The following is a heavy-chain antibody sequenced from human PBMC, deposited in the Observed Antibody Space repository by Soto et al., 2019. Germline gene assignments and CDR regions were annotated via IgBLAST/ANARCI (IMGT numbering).Heavy chain of an antibody. V-gene: IGHV3-15*01. J-gene: IGHJ4*02. CDR1: GFTFSNAW. CDR2: IKSKTDGGTT. Sequence: GSLRLSCAASGFTFSNAWMSWVRHAPVNGLDWVGRIKSKTDGGTTDYAAPVKGRFTISRDDSKNTLYLQMNSLKTEDTAVYYCTTVYCSGGSCPLSWGQGTLVTVSS. D-gene: IGHD2-15*01. CDR3: TTVYCSGGSCPLS.